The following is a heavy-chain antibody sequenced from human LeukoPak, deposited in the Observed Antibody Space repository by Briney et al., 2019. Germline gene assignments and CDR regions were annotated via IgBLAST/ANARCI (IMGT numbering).Heavy chain of an antibody. J-gene: IGHJ2*01. CDR3: ARSLDDFWRGPYRDWYFDL. CDR1: GYTFTGYY. V-gene: IGHV1-2*02. CDR2: INPNSGGT. D-gene: IGHD3-3*01. Sequence: ASVKVSCKASGYTFTGYYMHWVRQAPGQGLEWMGWINPNSGGTNYAQKFQGRVTMTRDTSISTAYMELSRLRSDDTAVYYCARSLDDFWRGPYRDWYFDLWGRGTLVTVSS.